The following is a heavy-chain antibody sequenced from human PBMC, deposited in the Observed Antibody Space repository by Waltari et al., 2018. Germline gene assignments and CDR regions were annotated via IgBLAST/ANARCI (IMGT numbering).Heavy chain of an antibody. CDR2: INTDGTIT. Sequence: EVQLVESGGGIVQPGGSLRLSCAASRFIFSDYWMNWVRQAPGKGLVSVSLINTDGTITGYADSVKGRFTISRDNAKKTLFLQMDSLTAEDTAIYYCVLYSSEPLGDCWGQGTLVTVSS. CDR3: VLYSSEPLGDC. V-gene: IGHV3-74*01. J-gene: IGHJ4*02. CDR1: RFIFSDYW. D-gene: IGHD6-19*01.